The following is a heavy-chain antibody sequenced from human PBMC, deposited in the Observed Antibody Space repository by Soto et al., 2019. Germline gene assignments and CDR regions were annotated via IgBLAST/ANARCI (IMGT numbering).Heavy chain of an antibody. V-gene: IGHV3-30-3*01. CDR2: ISYDGANK. J-gene: IGHJ4*02. CDR1: GFTFSRYA. Sequence: QVQLVESGGGVVQPGRSLRLSCAASGFTFSRYAMHWVRQAPGKGLECVAAISYDGANKNYADSVKGRFTISRDNSNNTVDVQMSSLRPDDTAIYYCARDRFGQGEGDWENGGQGILVTVSS. CDR3: ARDRFGQGEGDWEN. D-gene: IGHD1-26*01.